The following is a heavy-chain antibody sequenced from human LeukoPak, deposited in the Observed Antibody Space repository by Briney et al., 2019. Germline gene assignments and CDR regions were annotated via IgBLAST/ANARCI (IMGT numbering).Heavy chain of an antibody. CDR2: ISAYNGNT. J-gene: IGHJ6*02. D-gene: IGHD6-6*01. CDR3: ARDSFLVSSSSMRYYYGMDV. CDR1: GYTFTSYG. Sequence: GASVKVSCKASGYTFTSYGISWVRQAPGQGLEWMGWISAYNGNTNYAQKLQGRVTITADESTSTAYMELSSLRSEDTAVYYCARDSFLVSSSSMRYYYGMDVWGQGTTVTVSS. V-gene: IGHV1-18*01.